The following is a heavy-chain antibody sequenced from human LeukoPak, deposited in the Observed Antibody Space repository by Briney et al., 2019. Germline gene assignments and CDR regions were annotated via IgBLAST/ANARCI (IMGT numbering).Heavy chain of an antibody. Sequence: GASVKVSCEASGGTFSSYAISWVRQAPGQGLEWMGGIIPIFGTANYAQKFQGRVTITADESTSTAYMELSGLRSEDTAVYYCARGTGYSSGWYDSEGYYYYYMDVWGKGTTVTVSS. D-gene: IGHD6-19*01. CDR1: GGTFSSYA. CDR3: ARGTGYSSGWYDSEGYYYYYMDV. J-gene: IGHJ6*03. CDR2: IIPIFGTA. V-gene: IGHV1-69*13.